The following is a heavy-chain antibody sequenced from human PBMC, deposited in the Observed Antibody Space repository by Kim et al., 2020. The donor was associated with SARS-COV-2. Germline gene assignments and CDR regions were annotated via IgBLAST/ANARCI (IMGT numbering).Heavy chain of an antibody. V-gene: IGHV3-33*01. J-gene: IGHJ6*02. D-gene: IGHD6-19*01. CDR2: IWYDGSNK. Sequence: GGSLRLSCAASGFTFSSYGMHWVRQAPGKGLEWVAVIWYDGSNKYYADSVKGRFTISRDNSKNTLYLQMNSLRAEDTAVYYCAREGWQWLSTYYYGMDVWGQGTTVTVSS. CDR3: AREGWQWLSTYYYGMDV. CDR1: GFTFSSYG.